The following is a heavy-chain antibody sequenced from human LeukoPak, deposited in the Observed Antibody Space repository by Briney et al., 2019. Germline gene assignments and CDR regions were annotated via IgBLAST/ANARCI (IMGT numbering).Heavy chain of an antibody. CDR3: ARAVSTAPGLTGYYGMDV. CDR2: MNPNSGNT. Sequence: ASVKVSCKASGYTFTSYDINWVRQATGQGLEWMGWMNPNSGNTGYAQKFQGRVTMTRNTSISTAYMELSSLRSEDTAVYYCARAVSTAPGLTGYYGMDVWGQGTTVTVSS. V-gene: IGHV1-8*01. J-gene: IGHJ6*02. CDR1: GYTFTSYD. D-gene: IGHD3-9*01.